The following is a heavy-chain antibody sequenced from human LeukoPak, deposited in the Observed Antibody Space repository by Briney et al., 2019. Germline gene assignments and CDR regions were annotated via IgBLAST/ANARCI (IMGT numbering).Heavy chain of an antibody. CDR1: GGSFSGYY. V-gene: IGHV4-34*01. CDR3: ARANGFDTARAAWELPYRMYYFDY. J-gene: IGHJ4*02. D-gene: IGHD1-26*01. CDR2: INHSGST. Sequence: PSETLSLTCAVYGGSFSGYYWSWIRQPPGKGLEWIGEINHSGSTNYNPSLKSRVTISVDTSKNQFSLQLNSVTPEDTAVYYRARANGFDTARAAWELPYRMYYFDYWGQGTLVTVSS.